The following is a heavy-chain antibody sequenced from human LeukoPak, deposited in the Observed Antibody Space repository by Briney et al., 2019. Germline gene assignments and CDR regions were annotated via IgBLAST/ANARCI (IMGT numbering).Heavy chain of an antibody. D-gene: IGHD2/OR15-2a*01. CDR2: IKEDGSEK. Sequence: GGSLRLSCAASGFTFSRYWMSWVRQAPGKGLEWVANIKEDGSEKYYVDSVKGRFTISRDNAKNSLFLQMNSLRAEDTAVYYCASAIVLRPGSLDYWGQGTQVTVSS. CDR3: ASAIVLRPGSLDY. V-gene: IGHV3-7*05. J-gene: IGHJ4*02. CDR1: GFTFSRYW.